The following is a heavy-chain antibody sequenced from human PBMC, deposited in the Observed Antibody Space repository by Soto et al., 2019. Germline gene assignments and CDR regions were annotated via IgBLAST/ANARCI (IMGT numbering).Heavy chain of an antibody. J-gene: IGHJ3*01. CDR2: IYNTGST. CDR1: GGSIGSGDFY. D-gene: IGHD3-22*01. V-gene: IGHV4-30-4*01. Sequence: PSETLSLTCTVSGGSIGSGDFYWSWIRQPPGKGLEWIGYIYNTGSTHDNPSLKSRVTVSVDTSKNQFSLKLSSVTPADTAVYYCARSTDYSRGYWDAFDVWGQGTMVTVSS. CDR3: ARSTDYSRGYWDAFDV.